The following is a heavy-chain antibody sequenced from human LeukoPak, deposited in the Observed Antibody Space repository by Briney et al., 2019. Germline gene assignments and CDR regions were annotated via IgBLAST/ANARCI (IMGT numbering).Heavy chain of an antibody. V-gene: IGHV3-30*04. Sequence: GGSLRLSCAPSGFTFSNYAMHWVRQVPGKGLEWVAVISYAGSNEHYADSVKGRFTISRDNSKNTLFLQMNSLRAEDTAVYYCARDSSWSGLYYFDYWGQGTLVTVSS. J-gene: IGHJ4*02. CDR1: GFTFSNYA. D-gene: IGHD2-15*01. CDR3: ARDSSWSGLYYFDY. CDR2: ISYAGSNE.